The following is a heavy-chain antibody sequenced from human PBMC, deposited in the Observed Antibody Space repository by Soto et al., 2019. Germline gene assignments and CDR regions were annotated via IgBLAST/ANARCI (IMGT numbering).Heavy chain of an antibody. CDR3: ARVGQRLATHHHDY. Sequence: EVQLVESGGGLVKPGGSLRLSCAASGFTFSSYSMNWVRQAPGKGLEWVSSISSSSSYIYYADSVKGRFTISRDNAKNSLYLQMNSLRAEDTAVYYCARVGQRLATHHHDYWGQGTLVTVSS. D-gene: IGHD6-25*01. V-gene: IGHV3-21*01. CDR1: GFTFSSYS. CDR2: ISSSSSYI. J-gene: IGHJ4*02.